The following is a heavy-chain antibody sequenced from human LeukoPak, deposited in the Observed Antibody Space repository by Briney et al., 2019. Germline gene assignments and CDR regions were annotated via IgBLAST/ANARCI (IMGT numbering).Heavy chain of an antibody. CDR2: IYPGDSDA. CDR1: GYRFTGYW. CDR3: ARQRFDYGYGMDV. D-gene: IGHD3-16*01. V-gene: IGHV5-51*01. Sequence: GESLQISCKGSGYRFTGYWIDWARQMPGKGLEWMAIIYPGDSDARYSPSFQGQVTISVDKSITTAYLQWSGLRASGTAMYYCARQRFDYGYGMDVWGQGTTVTVSS. J-gene: IGHJ6*02.